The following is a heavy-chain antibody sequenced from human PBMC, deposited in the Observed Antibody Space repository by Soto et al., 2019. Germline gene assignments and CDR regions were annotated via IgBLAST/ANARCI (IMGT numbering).Heavy chain of an antibody. CDR2: ISYDGSNK. CDR1: GFTFSSYA. CDR3: ARECGGSCFGMDV. Sequence: QVQLVESGGGVVQPGRSLRLSCAASGFTFSSYAMHWVHQAPGKGLEWVAVISYDGSNKYYADSVKGRFTISRDNSKNTLYLQMNSLRAEDTAVYYCARECGGSCFGMDVWGQGTTVTVSS. V-gene: IGHV3-30-3*01. J-gene: IGHJ6*02. D-gene: IGHD2-15*01.